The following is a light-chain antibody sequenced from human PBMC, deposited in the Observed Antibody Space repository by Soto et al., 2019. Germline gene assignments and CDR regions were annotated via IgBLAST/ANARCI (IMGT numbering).Light chain of an antibody. V-gene: IGKV3-15*01. J-gene: IGKJ5*01. CDR2: GAS. Sequence: IVITQSPTTVSLSPGERHTLSCRASQSVGSNLAWYQQKPGQAPRLLIYGASTRATGIPARFSGSESGTEFTLTISSLQSEDFAVYYCQQYNKWPLTFGQGTRLEIK. CDR3: QQYNKWPLT. CDR1: QSVGSN.